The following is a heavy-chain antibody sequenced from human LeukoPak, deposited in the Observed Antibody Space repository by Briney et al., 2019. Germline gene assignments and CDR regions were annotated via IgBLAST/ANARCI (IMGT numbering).Heavy chain of an antibody. CDR2: IYYSGST. CDR3: ARQRKYSSSWYGNYYYYYYMDV. J-gene: IGHJ6*03. V-gene: IGHV4-39*01. CDR1: GGSISSSSYY. Sequence: SETLSLTCTVSGGSISSSSYYWGWIRQPPGKGLEWIETIYYSGSTYYNPSLKSRVTISVDTSKNQFSLKLSSVTAADTAVYYCARQRKYSSSWYGNYYYYYYMDVWGKGTTVTISS. D-gene: IGHD6-13*01.